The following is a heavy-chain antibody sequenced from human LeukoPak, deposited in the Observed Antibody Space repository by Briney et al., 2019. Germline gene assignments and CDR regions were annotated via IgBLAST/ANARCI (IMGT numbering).Heavy chain of an antibody. Sequence: GGSLRLSCVASGFNFDIFAMSWVRQSPGGGLEWVASLGRSGGSKNYADSVKGRFTISRDNSKNTLFLQMNSLRVEDTAVYYCAKSPRYYYDSSGYYFDYWGQGTLVTVSS. CDR1: GFNFDIFA. V-gene: IGHV3-23*01. CDR3: AKSPRYYYDSSGYYFDY. D-gene: IGHD3-22*01. CDR2: LGRSGGSK. J-gene: IGHJ4*02.